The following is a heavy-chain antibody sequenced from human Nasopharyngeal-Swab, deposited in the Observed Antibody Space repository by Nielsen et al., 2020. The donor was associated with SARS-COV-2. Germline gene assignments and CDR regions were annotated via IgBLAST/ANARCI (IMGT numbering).Heavy chain of an antibody. CDR2: INPSGGST. D-gene: IGHD4-11*01. CDR3: ARDYSNYGMDV. Sequence: ASVKVSCKASGYTFTSYYMHWVRQAPGQGLEWMGTINPSGGSTSYAQKFQGRVTMTRDTSTSTVYMELSSLRSEDTAVYYCARDYSNYGMDVWGQGTTVTVSS. V-gene: IGHV1-46*01. J-gene: IGHJ6*02. CDR1: GYTFTSYY.